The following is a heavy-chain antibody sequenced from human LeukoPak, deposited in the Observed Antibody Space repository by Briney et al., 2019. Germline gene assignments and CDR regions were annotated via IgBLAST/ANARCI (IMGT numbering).Heavy chain of an antibody. CDR1: GDSVSTNNAA. Sequence: SQTLSLTCALSGDSVSTNNAASSWIRQSPSSGLEWLGRTQYRCEWSFDYALSMKGRITVNPDTSKNQFSLQLSSVTPEDTAVYYCARESVERRFDYWGQGILVTVSS. J-gene: IGHJ4*02. CDR2: TQYRCEWSF. D-gene: IGHD5-24*01. CDR3: ARESVERRFDY. V-gene: IGHV6-1*01.